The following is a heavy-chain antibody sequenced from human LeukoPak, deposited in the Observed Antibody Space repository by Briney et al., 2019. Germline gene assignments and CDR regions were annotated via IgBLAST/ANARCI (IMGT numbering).Heavy chain of an antibody. J-gene: IGHJ4*02. CDR3: ARRSPNYYFDY. Sequence: SVKGRFPISRDNAKNSLYLQMNSLRAENTAVYYCARRSPNYYFDYWGQGTPVTVSS. V-gene: IGHV3-21*01.